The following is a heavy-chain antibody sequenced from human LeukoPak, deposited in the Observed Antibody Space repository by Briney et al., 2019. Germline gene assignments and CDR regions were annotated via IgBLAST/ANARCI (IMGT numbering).Heavy chain of an antibody. CDR2: ISANGQAT. CDR3: ARDPYNTILYRLAY. J-gene: IGHJ4*02. D-gene: IGHD3-10*01. V-gene: IGHV3-23*01. Sequence: PGDPVRLLYAGSGFAFGTYAMRCVRQATGMALEWFSSISANGQATYYAHSVEGRFTTSRDNSKNTLYLQLNSLRAEDTATYYCARDPYNTILYRLAYWGQGTLVTVSS. CDR1: GFAFGTYA.